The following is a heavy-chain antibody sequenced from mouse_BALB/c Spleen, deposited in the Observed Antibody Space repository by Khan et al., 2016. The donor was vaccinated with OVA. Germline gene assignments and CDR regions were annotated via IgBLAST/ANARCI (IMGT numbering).Heavy chain of an antibody. CDR2: IYPGSGST. CDR1: GYTFTNYV. Sequence: QVQLQQSGPELVKPGASVKMSCKASGYTFTNYVINWVKQRTGQGLEWIGDIYPGSGSTYYTEKFKGKAKLTADTSSNTAYMQISSLTFEDSAVYFCAREGYSVFAYWGQGTLVTVSA. CDR3: AREGYSVFAY. J-gene: IGHJ3*01. D-gene: IGHD2-14*01. V-gene: IGHV1-81*01.